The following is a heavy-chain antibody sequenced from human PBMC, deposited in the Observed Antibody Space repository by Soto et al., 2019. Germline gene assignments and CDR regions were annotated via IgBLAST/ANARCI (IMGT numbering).Heavy chain of an antibody. J-gene: IGHJ6*02. CDR2: ISASNGNT. V-gene: IGHV1-18*01. CDR1: GYTFTSYG. CDR3: ARDSVRYCRVGVCDQGYYYFDMGV. Sequence: VASVKVSCKASGYTFTSYGFSWVRQAPGQGLEWMGWISASNGNTNYAQKLQGRVTMTTDTSTGTAYMELRSLRSDDTATYYCARDSVRYCRVGVCDQGYYYFDMGVWGQGTTVTVSS. D-gene: IGHD2-8*02.